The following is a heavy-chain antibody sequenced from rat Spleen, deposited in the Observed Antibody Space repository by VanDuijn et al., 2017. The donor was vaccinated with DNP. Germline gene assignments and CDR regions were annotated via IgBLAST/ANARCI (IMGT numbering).Heavy chain of an antibody. Sequence: EVQLVESGGGLVQPGRSLKLSCAASGFTFNKYGMAWVRQAPTKGLEWVASISTSGEYAHYRDSVKGRFTISRDNSKNTQYLQMDGLRSEDTATYYCATGVYGGYEDWFAYWGQGTLVTVSS. CDR3: ATGVYGGYEDWFAY. CDR2: ISTSGEYA. CDR1: GFTFNKYG. V-gene: IGHV5S13*01. J-gene: IGHJ3*01. D-gene: IGHD1-11*01.